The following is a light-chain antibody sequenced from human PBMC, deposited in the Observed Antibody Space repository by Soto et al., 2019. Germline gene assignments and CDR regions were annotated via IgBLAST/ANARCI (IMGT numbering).Light chain of an antibody. V-gene: IGKV3-20*01. CDR2: GAS. CDR3: QQYGSPGT. J-gene: IGKJ2*01. Sequence: EIVLTQYPGTLSLSPGERATLSCRASQSISSNYLAWYQQKPGQAPRLLIYGASSRATGIPDRFSGSGSGTDFTLTINRLEPEDFAVFYCQQYGSPGTFGQGTKVDIK. CDR1: QSISSNY.